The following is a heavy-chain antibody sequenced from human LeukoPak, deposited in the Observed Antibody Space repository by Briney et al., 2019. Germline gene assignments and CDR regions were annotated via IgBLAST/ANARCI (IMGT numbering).Heavy chain of an antibody. J-gene: IGHJ5*02. CDR3: ARDVPHNWFDT. CDR2: INSDGGGA. Sequence: GGSLRLSCAASGLTFCNNWMHWVRHGPGKGLVWISRINSDGGGAIYADSVKGRFIVSRDNAKNTLYLQMNSLRAEDTAVYYCARDVPHNWFDTWGQGTLVTVSS. CDR1: GLTFCNNW. V-gene: IGHV3-74*01.